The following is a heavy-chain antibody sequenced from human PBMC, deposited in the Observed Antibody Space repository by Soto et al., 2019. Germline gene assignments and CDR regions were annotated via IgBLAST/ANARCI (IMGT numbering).Heavy chain of an antibody. D-gene: IGHD4-17*01. CDR1: GGSISSYY. J-gene: IGHJ4*02. V-gene: IGHV4-59*01. CDR2: IYYSGST. Sequence: ETLSLTCTVSGGSISSYYWSWIRQPPGKGLEWIGYIYYSGSTNYNPSLKSRVTISVDTSKNQFSLKLSSVTAADTAVYYCAREANYGDDVDYWGQGTLVTVSS. CDR3: AREANYGDDVDY.